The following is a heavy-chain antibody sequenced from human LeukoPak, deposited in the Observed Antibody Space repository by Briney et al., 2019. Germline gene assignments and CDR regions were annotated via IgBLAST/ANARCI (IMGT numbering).Heavy chain of an antibody. V-gene: IGHV3-23*01. D-gene: IGHD5-12*01. CDR1: GFSLSNSA. Sequence: GGSLRLSRAASGFSLSNSAMSWVRQAPGKGLEWLSLIVASSGSTFYADSVKGRFTISRDNSKNTLYLQMNSLRADDTAVYYCAKGAYDYIEMGYFDYWGQGTLVTVSS. J-gene: IGHJ4*02. CDR2: IVASSGST. CDR3: AKGAYDYIEMGYFDY.